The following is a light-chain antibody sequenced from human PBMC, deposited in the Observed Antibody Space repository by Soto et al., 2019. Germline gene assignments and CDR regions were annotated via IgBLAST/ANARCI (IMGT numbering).Light chain of an antibody. CDR2: DAS. CDR1: LSVSKF. Sequence: EIVLTQSPATLSLSPGAKATLSCRASLSVSKFLVWYQQKPGQAPRLLSCDASNRATGIPARFSGSGSGTDFTLAISSLQPEDFAVYYCQQRTTWPWTFDQGTKVEIK. CDR3: QQRTTWPWT. J-gene: IGKJ1*01. V-gene: IGKV3-11*01.